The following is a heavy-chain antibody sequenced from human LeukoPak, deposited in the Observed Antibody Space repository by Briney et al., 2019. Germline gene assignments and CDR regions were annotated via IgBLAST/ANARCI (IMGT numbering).Heavy chain of an antibody. CDR1: SGSFRTYY. CDR2: IFYNEGT. V-gene: IGHV4-59*12. Sequence: PSETLSLTCTVSSGSFRTYYWSWIRQPPGMGLEWIGYIFYNEGTSYNPSLKSRVTISVDTSKNQFSLKLSSVTAADTAVYYCARAMGSNWFDPWGQGTLVTVSS. CDR3: ARAMGSNWFDP. J-gene: IGHJ5*02. D-gene: IGHD2-15*01.